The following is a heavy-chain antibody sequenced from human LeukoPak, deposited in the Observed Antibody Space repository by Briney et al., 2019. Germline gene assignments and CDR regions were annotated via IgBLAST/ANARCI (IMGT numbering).Heavy chain of an antibody. Sequence: VASVKVSCKASGYTFIAKYMHWVRQAPGQGLEWMGWINPNRGGTNYAPEFQGRVIMTRDTPISTAYMEMRRLRSDDTAVYYCAITSWATLNAFDIWGQGTVVTVSP. CDR2: INPNRGGT. CDR3: AITSWATLNAFDI. CDR1: GYTFIAKY. J-gene: IGHJ3*02. D-gene: IGHD5-12*01. V-gene: IGHV1-2*02.